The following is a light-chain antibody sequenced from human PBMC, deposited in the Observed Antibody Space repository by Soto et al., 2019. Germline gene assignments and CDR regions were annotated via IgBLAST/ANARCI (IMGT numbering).Light chain of an antibody. J-gene: IGLJ1*01. CDR2: EVN. V-gene: IGLV2-14*01. CDR3: GSYTSNNTYV. CDR1: SSDSTYYYF. Sequence: QSVLAQPASVSGSPGQSITISCTGTSSDSTYYYFVSWYQQHPGKAPKLLIYEVNNRPSGVSHRFSGSKSGNMASLTISGLQAEDEADYYCGSYTSNNTYVFGTGTKVTVL.